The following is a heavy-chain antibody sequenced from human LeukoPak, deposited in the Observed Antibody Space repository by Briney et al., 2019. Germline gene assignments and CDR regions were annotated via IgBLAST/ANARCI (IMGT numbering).Heavy chain of an antibody. J-gene: IGHJ4*02. V-gene: IGHV1-69*13. D-gene: IGHD6-13*01. CDR2: IIPIFGTA. CDR3: ARAHTYSSSWYSLDY. Sequence: SVKVSCKASGGTFSSYAISWVRQSPGQGLEWMGGIIPIFGTANYAQKFQGRVTITADESTSTAYMELSSLRSEDTAVYYCARAHTYSSSWYSLDYWGQGTLVTVSS. CDR1: GGTFSSYA.